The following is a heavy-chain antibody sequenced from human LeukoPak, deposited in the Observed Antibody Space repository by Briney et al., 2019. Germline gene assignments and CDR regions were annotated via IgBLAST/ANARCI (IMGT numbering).Heavy chain of an antibody. CDR1: GGSISSYY. CDR3: ARGNRQLAYYGSGSRLPYDS. CDR2: IYYSGST. D-gene: IGHD3-10*01. V-gene: IGHV4-39*07. Sequence: SETLSLTCTVSGGSISSYYWGWIRQPPGKGLEWIGSIYYSGSTYYNPSLKSRVTISVDTSTNQFSLKLSSVTAADTAVYYCARGNRQLAYYGSGSRLPYDSWGQGTLVTVSS. J-gene: IGHJ4*02.